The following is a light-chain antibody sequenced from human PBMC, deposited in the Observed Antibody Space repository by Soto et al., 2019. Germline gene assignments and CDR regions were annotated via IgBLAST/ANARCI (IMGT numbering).Light chain of an antibody. CDR3: QSYDSSLSGWV. J-gene: IGLJ3*02. Sequence: QSVLTQPPSVSGAPGQRVTISCTGSSSNIGAGYDVHWYQQFPGRVPKLLIYGNSNRPSGVPDRFSGSKSGTSASLAITGLQAEDEADYYCQSYDSSLSGWVFGGGTKLTVL. CDR2: GNS. CDR1: SSNIGAGYD. V-gene: IGLV1-40*01.